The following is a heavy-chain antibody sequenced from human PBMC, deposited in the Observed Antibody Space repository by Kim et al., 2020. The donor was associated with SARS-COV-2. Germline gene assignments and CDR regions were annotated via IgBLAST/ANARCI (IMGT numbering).Heavy chain of an antibody. CDR3: ARDSSSWYENMYYFDY. CDR2: TYYRSKWYN. CDR1: GDSVSSNSAA. J-gene: IGHJ4*02. Sequence: SQTLSLTCAISGDSVSSNSAAWNWIRQSPSRGLEWLGRTYYRSKWYNDYAVSVKSRITINPDTSKNQFSLQLNSVTPEDTAVYYCARDSSSWYENMYYFDYWGQGTLVTVSS. D-gene: IGHD6-13*01. V-gene: IGHV6-1*01.